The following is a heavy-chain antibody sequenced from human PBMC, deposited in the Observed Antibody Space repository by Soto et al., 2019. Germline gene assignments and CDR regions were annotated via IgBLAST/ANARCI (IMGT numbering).Heavy chain of an antibody. CDR1: GYTFTASG. J-gene: IGHJ4*02. V-gene: IGHV1-18*01. D-gene: IGHD4-17*01. CDR2: TSIYNGHT. Sequence: QVQLGQSGPEVQKPGASLKVSCKASGYTFTASGISWVRQAPGQELAWMGWTSIYNGHTEYSPKFMGRVVMSTDTSADTAYLEMRSLRHDDAAVYYCARWDDYGASDQYHFDQWGQGTLVTVSS. CDR3: ARWDDYGASDQYHFDQ.